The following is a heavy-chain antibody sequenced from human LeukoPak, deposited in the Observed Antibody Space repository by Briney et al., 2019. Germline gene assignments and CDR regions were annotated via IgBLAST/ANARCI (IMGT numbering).Heavy chain of an antibody. V-gene: IGHV3-48*01. CDR1: GFTFSSYG. CDR3: ARRGDSPMIGDH. J-gene: IGHJ4*02. Sequence: GVSLRLSGAASGFTFSSYGMNWVRQAPGKGLEWLSYLSNTGNIHYAQSVKGRFTISRDNAKSSLYLQMDGLRAEDTAVYYCARRGDSPMIGDHWGQGILVTVAS. CDR2: LSNTGNI. D-gene: IGHD3-10*02.